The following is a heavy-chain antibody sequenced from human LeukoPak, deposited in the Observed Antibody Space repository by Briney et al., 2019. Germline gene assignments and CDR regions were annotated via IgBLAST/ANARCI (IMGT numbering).Heavy chain of an antibody. Sequence: ASVKVSCKASGYTFTSYGISWVRQAPGQGLEWMGWISAYNGNTNYAQKLQGRVTMTTDTSTSTAYMELRSLRSDDTAVYYCARGRACYYDSSGPDYWGQGTLVTVSS. J-gene: IGHJ4*02. CDR1: GYTFTSYG. V-gene: IGHV1-18*01. CDR3: ARGRACYYDSSGPDY. CDR2: ISAYNGNT. D-gene: IGHD3-22*01.